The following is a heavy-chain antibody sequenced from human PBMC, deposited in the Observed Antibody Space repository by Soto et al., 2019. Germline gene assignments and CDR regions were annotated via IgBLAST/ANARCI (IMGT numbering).Heavy chain of an antibody. CDR3: AEAQGASLYSASDY. Sequence: EVQLLESGGGLVQPGGSLRLSCAASGFTFNNYAMYWVRQAPGKGLEWVSSISGGGGSTFYADSVKGRFTISRDNSKNTLYLQINSLRAEDTAVYYCAEAQGASLYSASDYWGQGTLVTVSS. CDR1: GFTFNNYA. V-gene: IGHV3-23*01. D-gene: IGHD6-13*01. J-gene: IGHJ4*02. CDR2: ISGGGGST.